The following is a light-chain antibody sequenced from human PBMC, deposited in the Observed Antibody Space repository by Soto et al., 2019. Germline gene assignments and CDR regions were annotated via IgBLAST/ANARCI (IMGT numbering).Light chain of an antibody. CDR3: QHYNSSTLT. J-gene: IGKJ4*01. V-gene: IGKV1-5*01. Sequence: DIQLTQSPSTLSASVGDRVTITCRANQSISDWLAWYQQKPGKAPNLLIYDASILYSGGPSRLSVCGSGTESKFTISSLQPDDFATYYYQHYNSSTLTFGGGTKMEIK. CDR2: DAS. CDR1: QSISDW.